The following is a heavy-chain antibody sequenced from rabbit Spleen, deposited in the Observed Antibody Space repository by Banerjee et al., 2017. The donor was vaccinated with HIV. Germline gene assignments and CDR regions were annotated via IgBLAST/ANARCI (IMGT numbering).Heavy chain of an antibody. CDR3: ARDLAGVIGWNFGL. V-gene: IGHV1S40*01. D-gene: IGHD4-1*01. J-gene: IGHJ3*01. Sequence: QSLEESGGDLVKPGASLTLTCIASGVSFSGDSYMCWVRQAPGKGLEWIACIYAGSSGFTYYASWAKGRFTISKTSSTTVTLQMTSLTAADTATYFCARDLAGVIGWNFGLWGQGTLVTVS. CDR1: GVSFSGDSY. CDR2: IYAGSSGFT.